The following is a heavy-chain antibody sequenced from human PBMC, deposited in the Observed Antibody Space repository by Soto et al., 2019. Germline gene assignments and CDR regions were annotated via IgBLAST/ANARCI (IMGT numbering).Heavy chain of an antibody. CDR3: ARPEHYYGTGSDTGSMDV. J-gene: IGHJ6*02. CDR2: IYPGDSET. D-gene: IGHD3-10*01. V-gene: IGHV5-51*01. Sequence: EVQLVQSGPEVKKPGESLKISCEASGYRFTSYWIAWVRQMPGKGLEWMGLIYPGDSETRYSLSFQGQVTISVDKSINTAYLHWSSLKASDTAMYFCARPEHYYGTGSDTGSMDVWGQGTTVTFSS. CDR1: GYRFTSYW.